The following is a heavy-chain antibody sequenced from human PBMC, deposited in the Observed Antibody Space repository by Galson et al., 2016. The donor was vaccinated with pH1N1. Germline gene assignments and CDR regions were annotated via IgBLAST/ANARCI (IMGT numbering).Heavy chain of an antibody. D-gene: IGHD5/OR15-5a*01. Sequence: SLRLSCAASGFTFINYAMDWVRQPPGKGLEWVSGITGSGGRTDYGVSVKGRFIVSRDNSKNTLFLQLNSLRVDDTAVYYCVKEPFSTVLYGFDDWGQGTLLTVSS. CDR1: GFTFINYA. V-gene: IGHV3-23*01. J-gene: IGHJ3*01. CDR3: VKEPFSTVLYGFDD. CDR2: ITGSGGRT.